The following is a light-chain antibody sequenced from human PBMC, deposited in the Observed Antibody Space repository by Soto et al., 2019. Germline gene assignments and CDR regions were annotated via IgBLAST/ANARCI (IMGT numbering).Light chain of an antibody. CDR2: GAS. V-gene: IGKV3-20*01. CDR1: QSVSSSQ. Sequence: EIVLTQSPVTLSLSPGEIATLSCRASQSVSSSQVAWYQQKPGQAPRLLIYGASSRATGIPDRFSGVGSETDFTLTINRLEPEDFAVYYCQQYATSPHTFGQGTKLEIK. J-gene: IGKJ2*01. CDR3: QQYATSPHT.